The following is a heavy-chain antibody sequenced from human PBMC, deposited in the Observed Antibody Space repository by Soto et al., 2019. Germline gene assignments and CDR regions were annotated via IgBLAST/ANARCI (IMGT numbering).Heavy chain of an antibody. J-gene: IGHJ5*02. CDR3: VTARGPQGWFEP. V-gene: IGHV3-11*01. D-gene: IGHD3-10*01. Sequence: QVQLVESGGGLVKPGGSLRLSCAASGFTFSDYYMTWIRQAPGKGLEWVSYIDGSGTIIYYADSVKGRFTISRDNAQNSPFLQMNSLRAEDTAIYYCVTARGPQGWFEPWGQGTLFTVSS. CDR1: GFTFSDYY. CDR2: IDGSGTII.